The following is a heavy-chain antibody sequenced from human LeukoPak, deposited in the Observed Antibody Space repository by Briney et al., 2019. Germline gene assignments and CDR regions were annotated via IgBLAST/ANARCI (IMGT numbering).Heavy chain of an antibody. J-gene: IGHJ3*02. CDR2: ISYDGSNK. CDR3: ARDRDCSGGSCYFRHAFDI. D-gene: IGHD2-15*01. CDR1: GFTFSSYA. V-gene: IGHV3-30-3*01. Sequence: AGGSLRLSCAASGFTFSSYAMHWVRQAPGKGLEWVAVISYDGSNKYYADSVKGRFTISRDNSKNTLYLQMNSLRAEDTAVYYCARDRDCSGGSCYFRHAFDIWGQGTMVTVSS.